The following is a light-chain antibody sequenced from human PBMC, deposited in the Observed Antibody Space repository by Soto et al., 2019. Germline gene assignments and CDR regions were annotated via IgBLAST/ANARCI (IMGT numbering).Light chain of an antibody. J-gene: IGLJ2*01. V-gene: IGLV2-11*01. Sequence: QSVLTQPRSVSGSPGQSVTISCTGTSNDVGGYNFVSWYQQHPGKVPKLFIYDVSRRPSGVPDRFSGSKSGNTASLTISGLQSEDEADYYCSSSAGSDTLVFGGGTKLTVL. CDR3: SSSAGSDTLV. CDR1: SNDVGGYNF. CDR2: DVS.